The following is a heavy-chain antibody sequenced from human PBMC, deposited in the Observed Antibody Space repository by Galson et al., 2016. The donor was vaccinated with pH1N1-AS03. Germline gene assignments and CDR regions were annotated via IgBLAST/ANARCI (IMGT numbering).Heavy chain of an antibody. J-gene: IGHJ4*02. CDR3: VKGGGYSHGFLEYYFDS. CDR1: GFVFSTSA. Sequence: SLRLSCAASGFVFSTSAIHWVRQSPGKGLEWVAFIRYDESIKNYGDSVKGRFTISRDNSKNTVDLEMKSLRPEDSAVYYCVKGGGYSHGFLEYYFDSWGQGSLVTVSS. D-gene: IGHD3-3*01. V-gene: IGHV3-30*02. CDR2: IRYDESIK.